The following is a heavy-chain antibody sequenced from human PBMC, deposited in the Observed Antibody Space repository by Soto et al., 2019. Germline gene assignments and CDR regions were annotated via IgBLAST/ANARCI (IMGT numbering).Heavy chain of an antibody. D-gene: IGHD4-17*01. Sequence: PSETLSLTCTVSGGSISSSSYYWGWIRQPPGKGLEWIGSIYYSGSTYYNPSLKSRVTISVDTSKNQFSLKLSSVTAADTAVYYCARPGVRRDYGDYSDFDYWGQGTLVTVSS. J-gene: IGHJ4*02. CDR2: IYYSGST. CDR1: GGSISSSSYY. CDR3: ARPGVRRDYGDYSDFDY. V-gene: IGHV4-39*01.